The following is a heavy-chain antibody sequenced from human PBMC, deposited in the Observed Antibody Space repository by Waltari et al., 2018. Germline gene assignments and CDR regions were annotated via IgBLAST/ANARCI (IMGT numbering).Heavy chain of an antibody. CDR1: GGTFSSYA. Sequence: QVQLVQSGAEVKKPGSSVKVSCKASGGTFSSYAISWVRQAPGQGLEWMGGISPIFGKANYAQKFQGRVTITADESTSTADMELSSLRSEDTAVYYCARVGYGDYDLDYWGQGTLVTVSS. V-gene: IGHV1-69*13. D-gene: IGHD4-17*01. CDR3: ARVGYGDYDLDY. J-gene: IGHJ4*02. CDR2: ISPIFGKA.